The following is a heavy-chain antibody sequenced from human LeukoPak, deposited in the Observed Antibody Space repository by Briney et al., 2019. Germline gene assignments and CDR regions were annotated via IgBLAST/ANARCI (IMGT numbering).Heavy chain of an antibody. CDR1: GYTFTIYY. D-gene: IGHD6-19*01. J-gene: IGHJ4*02. V-gene: IGHV1-46*01. CDR3: ARVHDSDWYFDY. CDR2: IKPSGGST. Sequence: ASVKVSCKASGYTFTIYYMHWVRHAPGQGLEWMGIIKPSGGSTSYAQKFQDRVTMTRDTSTSTVYMELSSLRSEDTAVYYCARVHDSDWYFDYWGQGTLVTVSS.